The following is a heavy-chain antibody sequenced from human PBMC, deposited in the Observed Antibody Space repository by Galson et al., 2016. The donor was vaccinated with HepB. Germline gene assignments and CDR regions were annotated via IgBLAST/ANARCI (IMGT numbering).Heavy chain of an antibody. J-gene: IGHJ6*03. Sequence: SLRLSCAASGFTFSTYGMHWVRQAPGKGLEWVAVIWYDGSDEYYADSVKGRFTVSRDNSKNTLYLQMNNLRAEDTAVYYCARPRERVSFYMDVWGKGTPVTVSS. CDR2: IWYDGSDE. CDR1: GFTFSTYG. V-gene: IGHV3-33*01. D-gene: IGHD5-24*01. CDR3: ARPRERVSFYMDV.